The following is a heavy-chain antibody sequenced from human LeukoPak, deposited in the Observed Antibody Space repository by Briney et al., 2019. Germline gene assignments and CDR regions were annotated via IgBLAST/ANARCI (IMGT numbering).Heavy chain of an antibody. CDR1: GGSFSGYY. D-gene: IGHD1-26*01. Sequence: SETLSLTCAVYGGSFSGYYWSWIRQPPGKGLEWIGEINHSGSTNYNPSLKSRVTISVDTSKNQFSLKLSSVTAADTAVYYCARLMGATLYYFDYWGQGTLVTVPS. V-gene: IGHV4-34*01. CDR3: ARLMGATLYYFDY. CDR2: INHSGST. J-gene: IGHJ4*02.